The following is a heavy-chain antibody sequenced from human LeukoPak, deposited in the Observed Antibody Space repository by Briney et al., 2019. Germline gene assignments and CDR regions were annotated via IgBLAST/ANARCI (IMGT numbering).Heavy chain of an antibody. CDR2: IRDDGSKK. D-gene: IGHD4-17*01. V-gene: IGHV3-30*02. CDR3: EKDQGDYGRGYFDY. CDR1: GFTFSRYG. J-gene: IGHJ4*02. Sequence: QPGGSLRLSCAAAGFTFSRYGFDWVRQAPGKGLEGVTFIRDDGSKKYYADSVKGRFNIARDNSKNTLYLQMKSLRDEETAVYYCEKDQGDYGRGYFDYWGEGALVTVPS.